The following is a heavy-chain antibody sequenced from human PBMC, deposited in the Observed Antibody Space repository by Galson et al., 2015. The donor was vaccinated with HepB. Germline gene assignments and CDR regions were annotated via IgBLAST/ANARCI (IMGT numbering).Heavy chain of an antibody. CDR3: ARDPNTSGWYNWFDP. J-gene: IGHJ5*02. V-gene: IGHV4-4*07. D-gene: IGHD6-19*01. Sequence: SETLSLTCSVSGGSISSTYWSWIRQSAGKGLEWIGRIYPSGNTNYNPSLKSRVTMSVDTSKNQISLKLSSVTAADTAMYYCARDPNTSGWYNWFDPWGQGTLVIVSS. CDR2: IYPSGNT. CDR1: GGSISSTY.